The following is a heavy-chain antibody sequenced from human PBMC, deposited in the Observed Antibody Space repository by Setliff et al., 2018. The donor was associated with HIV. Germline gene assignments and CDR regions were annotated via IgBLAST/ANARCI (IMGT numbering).Heavy chain of an antibody. Sequence: PGESLKISCTASGFTFGDYAMSWVRQAPGKGLEWVSYISMSSHTSVIYSDSVKGRFTISRDNARNSFYLQMNSLRVEDSAVYYCAREVLRGGDDAFGLWGRGTVVTVSS. J-gene: IGHJ3*01. CDR3: AREVLRGGDDAFGL. V-gene: IGHV3-48*01. D-gene: IGHD3-10*01. CDR1: GFTFGDYA. CDR2: ISMSSHTSV.